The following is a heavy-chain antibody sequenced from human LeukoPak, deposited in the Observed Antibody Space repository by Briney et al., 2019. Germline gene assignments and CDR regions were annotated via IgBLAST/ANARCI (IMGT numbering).Heavy chain of an antibody. CDR1: GFTCGDYA. D-gene: IGHD1-26*01. CDR3: ASSGSYSYYYFYMDV. CDR2: IRSKAYGGTT. V-gene: IGHV3-49*04. J-gene: IGHJ6*03. Sequence: GGPLRLSCTGFGFTCGDYAMSWVRQAPGKGLERVGFIRSKAYGGTTEYAASVKGRFILSRDDSKSIAYLQMNSLKTEDTAVYYCASSGSYSYYYFYMDVWGKGTTVTVSS.